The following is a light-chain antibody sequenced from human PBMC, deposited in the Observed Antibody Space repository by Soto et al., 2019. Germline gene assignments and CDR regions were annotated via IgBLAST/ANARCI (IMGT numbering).Light chain of an antibody. V-gene: IGKV3-20*01. CDR3: QHYNTYSQT. Sequence: EIVLTQSPGTLSLSPGERATLFCRASQGVSRSYFAWYQQKPGQAPRLLIYAASSRATGVPDRFSGSGSGTDFTLTISRLEPEDFATYYCQHYNTYSQTFGQGTKVEIK. CDR1: QGVSRSY. J-gene: IGKJ1*01. CDR2: AAS.